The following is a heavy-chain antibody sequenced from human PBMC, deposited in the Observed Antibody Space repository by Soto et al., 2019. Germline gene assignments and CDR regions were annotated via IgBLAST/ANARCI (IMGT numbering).Heavy chain of an antibody. J-gene: IGHJ4*02. CDR3: AKDTRKAARRIGYFDH. CDR1: GFTFGSYG. V-gene: IGHV3-23*01. D-gene: IGHD6-6*01. CDR2: LSGSRLTV. Sequence: EVQLLESGGGMVQPGGSLRLTCAASGFTFGSYGMSWVRQAPGKGLEWVSSLSGSRLTVYYADSVKGRFTISRDNSVNSLFRENTCLKAEDTGFYYGAKDTRKAARRIGYFDHWGQGTLVTVSS.